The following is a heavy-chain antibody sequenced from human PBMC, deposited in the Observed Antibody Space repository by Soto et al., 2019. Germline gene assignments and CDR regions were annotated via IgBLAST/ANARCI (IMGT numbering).Heavy chain of an antibody. D-gene: IGHD3-3*01. Sequence: SLRLSCAASGFTFSSYAMSWVRQAPGKGLEWVSAISGSDGSTYYADSVKGRFTISRDNSKNTLYLQMNSLRAEDTAVYYCAKDSYDFWCCPFIWGQGTLVTVSS. J-gene: IGHJ4*02. CDR2: ISGSDGST. CDR3: AKDSYDFWCCPFI. CDR1: GFTFSSYA. V-gene: IGHV3-23*01.